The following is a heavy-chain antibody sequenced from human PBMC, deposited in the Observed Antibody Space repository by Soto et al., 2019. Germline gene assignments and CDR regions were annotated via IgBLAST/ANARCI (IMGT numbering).Heavy chain of an antibody. CDR1: GASISGFY. V-gene: IGHV4-4*07. CDR2: IYATGTT. CDR3: VRDGTKTLRDWFDP. J-gene: IGHJ5*02. D-gene: IGHD1-1*01. Sequence: SETLSLTCTVSGASISGFYWSWIQKSAGKGLEWIGRIYATGTTDYNPSLKSRVMMSVDTSKKQFSLKLRSVTAADTAVYYCVRDGTKTLRDWFDPWGQGISVTVSS.